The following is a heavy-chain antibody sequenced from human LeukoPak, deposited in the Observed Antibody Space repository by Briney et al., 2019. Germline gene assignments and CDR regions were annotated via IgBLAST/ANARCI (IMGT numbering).Heavy chain of an antibody. Sequence: GGSLRLSCAASGFTFSSYGMHWVRQAPGKGLEWVAVIWYDGSNKYYADSVKGRFTISRDNSKNTLYLQMNSLRAEDTAVYYCAKDQVGGSYDPALDYWGQGTLVTVSP. CDR2: IWYDGSNK. D-gene: IGHD1-26*01. J-gene: IGHJ4*02. V-gene: IGHV3-33*06. CDR3: AKDQVGGSYDPALDY. CDR1: GFTFSSYG.